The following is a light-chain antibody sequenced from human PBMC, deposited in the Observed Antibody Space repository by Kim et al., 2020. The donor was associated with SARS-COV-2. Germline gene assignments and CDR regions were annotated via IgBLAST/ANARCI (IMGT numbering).Light chain of an antibody. CDR3: QVWDSSSDHRVV. V-gene: IGLV3-21*04. CDR2: YDS. CDR1: SIGSKS. Sequence: PGKTARVSCGGNSIGSKSLHGYQQKSGQAPALVIYYDSDRPSGIPERFSGSNSGNTATLTISRVEAGDEADYYCQVWDSSSDHRVVFGGGTKVTVL. J-gene: IGLJ2*01.